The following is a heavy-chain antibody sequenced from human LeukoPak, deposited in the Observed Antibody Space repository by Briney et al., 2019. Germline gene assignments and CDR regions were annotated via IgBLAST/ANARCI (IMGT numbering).Heavy chain of an antibody. J-gene: IGHJ6*03. CDR3: ARSQYSSTWYGDSYYYYMDV. Sequence: GGSLRLSCAASGFTFSNYWMHWVRHAPGKGLVWVSRINSDGSSTSYADSVKGRFTISRDNAKNTLYLQMNSLRAEGTAVYYCARSQYSSTWYGDSYYYYMDVWGKGTTVTVSS. V-gene: IGHV3-74*01. D-gene: IGHD6-13*01. CDR2: INSDGSST. CDR1: GFTFSNYW.